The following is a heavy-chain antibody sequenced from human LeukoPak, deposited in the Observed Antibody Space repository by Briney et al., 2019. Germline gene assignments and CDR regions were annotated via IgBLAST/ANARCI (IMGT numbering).Heavy chain of an antibody. V-gene: IGHV3-30*03. CDR3: ARDLLEWYFDY. Sequence: GGSLRLSCAASGFTFSSYGMHWVRQAPGKGLEWVAVISYDGSNKYYADSVKGRFTISRDNSKSTLYLQMNSLRAEDTAVYYCARDLLEWYFDYWGQGTLVTVSS. CDR1: GFTFSSYG. D-gene: IGHD3-3*01. CDR2: ISYDGSNK. J-gene: IGHJ4*02.